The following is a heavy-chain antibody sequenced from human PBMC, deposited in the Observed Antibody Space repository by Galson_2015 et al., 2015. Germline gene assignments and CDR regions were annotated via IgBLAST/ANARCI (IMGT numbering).Heavy chain of an antibody. CDR1: GFTFSSYS. J-gene: IGHJ6*03. CDR3: ARAIHYDILTGYRYYYYYYMDV. CDR2: ISSGSSYI. Sequence: SLRLSCAASGFTFSSYSMNWVRQAPGKGLEWVSSISSGSSYIYYADSVKGRFTISRDNAKNPLYLQMNSLRAEDTAVYYCARAIHYDILTGYRYYYYYYMDVWGKGTTVTVSS. D-gene: IGHD3-9*01. V-gene: IGHV3-21*01.